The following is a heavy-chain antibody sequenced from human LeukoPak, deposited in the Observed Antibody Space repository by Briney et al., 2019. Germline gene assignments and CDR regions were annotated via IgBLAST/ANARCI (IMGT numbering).Heavy chain of an antibody. Sequence: GWSLRLSCAASGFTFSSYWMHWVRQAPGKGLVWVSRINSDGSSTSYADSVKGRFTISRDNAKNTLYLQMNSLRAEDTAVYYCARVGPGGVTRDWYFDLWGRGTLVTVSS. V-gene: IGHV3-74*01. CDR3: ARVGPGGVTRDWYFDL. CDR1: GFTFSSYW. J-gene: IGHJ2*01. CDR2: INSDGSST. D-gene: IGHD4-11*01.